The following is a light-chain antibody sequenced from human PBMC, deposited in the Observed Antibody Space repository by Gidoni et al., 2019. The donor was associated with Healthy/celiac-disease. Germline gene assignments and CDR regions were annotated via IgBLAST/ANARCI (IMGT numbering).Light chain of an antibody. J-gene: IGLJ3*02. CDR3: CSYAGSYTWV. CDR1: SSDVGGYNY. V-gene: IGLV2-11*01. Sequence: QPRSVSGSPGQSVTISCTGTSSDVGGYNYVSWYQQHPGKAPKLMIYDVSKRPSGVPDRFSGSTSGNTASLTISGLQAEDEADYYCCSYAGSYTWVFGGGTKLTVL. CDR2: DVS.